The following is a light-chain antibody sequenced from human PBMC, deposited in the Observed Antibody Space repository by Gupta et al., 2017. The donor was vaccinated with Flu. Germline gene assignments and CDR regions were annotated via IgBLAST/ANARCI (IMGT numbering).Light chain of an antibody. J-gene: IGLJ3*02. CDR2: RDS. CDR1: NIGSKK. CDR3: QVWDSSTTV. Sequence: ALGKTARITCGGKNIGSKKVHWYQQKPGQAPVLVIYRDSNRPSGIPERFSGSNSGNTATLTISRAQAGDEADYYCQVWDSSTTVFGGGTKLNVL. V-gene: IGLV3-9*01.